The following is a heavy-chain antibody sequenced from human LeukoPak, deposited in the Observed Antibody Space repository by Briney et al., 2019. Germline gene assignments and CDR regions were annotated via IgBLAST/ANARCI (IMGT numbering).Heavy chain of an antibody. Sequence: GASVKVSCKASGYNFTNYVITWARQAPGQGLEWMGWVSAYNGKTNYAQKFQDRVSMTTDTSTSTAYMELMSLRPDDTAIFYCARRRISSAYHLDLWGQGTLVTASS. V-gene: IGHV1-18*01. CDR1: GYNFTNYV. CDR2: VSAYNGKT. J-gene: IGHJ5*02. CDR3: ARRRISSAYHLDL. D-gene: IGHD3-22*01.